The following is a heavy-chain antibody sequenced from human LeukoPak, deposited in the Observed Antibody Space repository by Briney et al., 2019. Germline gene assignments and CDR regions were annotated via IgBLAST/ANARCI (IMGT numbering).Heavy chain of an antibody. D-gene: IGHD2-2*01. J-gene: IGHJ5*02. CDR3: ARGVSSSSWNWFDP. CDR2: IYPKSGAT. CDR1: GYTFSGYY. V-gene: IGHV1-2*02. Sequence: ASVKVSCKASGYTFSGYYMHWVRQAPGQGLEWVGWIYPKSGATKYAQKFQGGVTMTRDTSISTVDMELSRLRSDDTAVYYCARGVSSSSWNWFDPWGQGTLVTVSS.